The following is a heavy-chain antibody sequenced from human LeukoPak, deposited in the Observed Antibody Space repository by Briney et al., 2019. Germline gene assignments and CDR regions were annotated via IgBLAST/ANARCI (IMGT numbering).Heavy chain of an antibody. J-gene: IGHJ4*02. CDR3: VGGAPNWGFDF. CDR2: MSPTGGNT. D-gene: IGHD7-27*01. CDR1: RYTFISSD. Sequence: ASVKVSCKASRYTFISSDINWVRQAAGQGFEWMGWMSPTGGNTGYAQNFQGRVTMTRDTSISTAYMELTSLRSEDTAVYYCVGGAPNWGFDFWGQGTLVIVSS. V-gene: IGHV1-8*01.